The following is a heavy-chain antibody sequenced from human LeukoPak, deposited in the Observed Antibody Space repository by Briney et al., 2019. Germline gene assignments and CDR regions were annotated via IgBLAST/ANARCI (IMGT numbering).Heavy chain of an antibody. CDR3: AKAGGTYYYGSGSYPPDY. V-gene: IGHV3-30*18. Sequence: PGRSLRLSCAASGFTFSSYGMHWVRQAPGKGLEWVAVISYDGSNKYYADSVKGRFTISRDNSKNTLYLQMNSLRAEDTAVYYCAKAGGTYYYGSGSYPPDYWGQGTLVTVSS. J-gene: IGHJ4*02. D-gene: IGHD3-10*01. CDR1: GFTFSSYG. CDR2: ISYDGSNK.